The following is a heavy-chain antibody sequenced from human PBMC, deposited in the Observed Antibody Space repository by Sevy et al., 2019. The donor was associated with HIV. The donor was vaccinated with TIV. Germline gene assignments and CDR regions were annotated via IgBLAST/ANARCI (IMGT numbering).Heavy chain of an antibody. V-gene: IGHV3-23*01. CDR3: GPLRGGYSGYAADY. Sequence: GGSLRLSCAASGFTFSSYAMSWVRQAPGKGLEWVSAMSGSGGSTYYADSVKGRFTISRDNSKNTLYLQMNSLRAEDTAVYYCGPLRGGYSGYAADYWGQGTLVTVSS. D-gene: IGHD5-12*01. CDR2: MSGSGGST. J-gene: IGHJ4*02. CDR1: GFTFSSYA.